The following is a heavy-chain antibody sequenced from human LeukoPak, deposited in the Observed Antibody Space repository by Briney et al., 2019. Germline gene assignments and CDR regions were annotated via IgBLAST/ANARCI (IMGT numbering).Heavy chain of an antibody. J-gene: IGHJ5*02. CDR2: IYTSGGT. Sequence: SETLSLTCTVSGGSIGTYYWNWIRQPPGKGLEWIGYIYTSGGTNYNPSLKSRVTISVDTSKNQFSLKLTSVTAADTAVYYCARPYYYDSRIDPWGQGTLVTVSS. D-gene: IGHD3-22*01. CDR3: ARPYYYDSRIDP. V-gene: IGHV4-4*09. CDR1: GGSIGTYY.